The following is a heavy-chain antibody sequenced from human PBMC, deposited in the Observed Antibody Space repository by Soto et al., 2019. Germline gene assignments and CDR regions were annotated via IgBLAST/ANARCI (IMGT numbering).Heavy chain of an antibody. D-gene: IGHD2-2*02. J-gene: IGHJ6*02. V-gene: IGHV3-33*01. CDR3: ARDNGVVPAAIPRIGYYYYGMDV. CDR2: IWYDGSNK. Sequence: QVQLVESGGGVVQPGRSLRLSCAASGFTFSSYGMHWVRQAPGKGLEWVAVIWYDGSNKYYADYVKGRFTISRDNSKNTQYLQMNSQRAEDTAVYYCARDNGVVPAAIPRIGYYYYGMDVWGQGTTVTVSS. CDR1: GFTFSSYG.